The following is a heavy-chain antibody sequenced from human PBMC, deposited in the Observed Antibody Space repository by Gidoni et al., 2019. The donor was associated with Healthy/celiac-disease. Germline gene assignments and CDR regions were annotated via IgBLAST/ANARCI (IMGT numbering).Heavy chain of an antibody. CDR3: ARGGFYSDYPFDY. CDR2: IKTDESST. V-gene: IGHV3-74*01. CDR1: GFTFTSYW. J-gene: IGHJ4*02. Sequence: EVQLVESGGGLVQPGGSLRLSCAASGFTFTSYWMHWVRQAPGKGLVWVSRIKTDESSTGYADSVKGRFTISRDNAKNTLYLQMNSLRAEDTAVYYCARGGFYSDYPFDYWGQGSLVTVSS. D-gene: IGHD4-17*01.